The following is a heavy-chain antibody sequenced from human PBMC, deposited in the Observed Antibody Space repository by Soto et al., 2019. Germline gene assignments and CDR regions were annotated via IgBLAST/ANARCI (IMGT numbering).Heavy chain of an antibody. CDR3: VRGMNPLF. CDR1: GFTLRTYT. Sequence: GGSLRLSCAASGFTLRTYTMNWVRQAPGKGLEWVSSISISSSDRYYADSVRGRFTISRDNAKDALYLQMNSLRADDTAVYFCVRGMNPLFGGQGTLVTVSS. J-gene: IGHJ4*01. V-gene: IGHV3-21*06. CDR2: ISISSSDR.